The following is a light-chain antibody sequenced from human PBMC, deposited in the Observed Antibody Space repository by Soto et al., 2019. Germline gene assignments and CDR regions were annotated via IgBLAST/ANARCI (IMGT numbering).Light chain of an antibody. CDR1: ETVLKK. CDR3: QQYYGWPPRST. V-gene: IGKV3-15*01. CDR2: GAS. Sequence: DTVLTQSPVTLSVSPGDSAIFYCRASETVLKKLAWYQQKPGQPPRLLIYGASIRATGIPDRFAGDGSGTDFTLTINSLQSEDFGVYYCQQYYGWPPRSTFGQGTQLEI. J-gene: IGKJ2*01.